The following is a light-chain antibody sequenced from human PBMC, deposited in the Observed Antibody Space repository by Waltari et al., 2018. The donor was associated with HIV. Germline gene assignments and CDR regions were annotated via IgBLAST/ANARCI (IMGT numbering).Light chain of an antibody. Sequence: QSVLTQPPSASGTPGQRVTISCSGSSSNIGSNTVNWYQQLPGTAPKLLIYRDNQRPSGVPDRCSGSKSDTSASLAISGLQSEDEADYYCAAWDDSLNGYVFGTGTKVTVL. V-gene: IGLV1-44*01. CDR2: RDN. CDR3: AAWDDSLNGYV. CDR1: SSNIGSNT. J-gene: IGLJ1*01.